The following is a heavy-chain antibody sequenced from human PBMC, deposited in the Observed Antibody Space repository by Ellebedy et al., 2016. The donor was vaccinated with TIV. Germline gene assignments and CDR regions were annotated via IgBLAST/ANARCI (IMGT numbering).Heavy chain of an antibody. J-gene: IGHJ5*02. D-gene: IGHD1-26*01. CDR3: STGSYFGRGA. CDR1: GFNFRNYA. Sequence: GGSLRLSXAASGFNFRNYAMSWVRQAPGKGLEWVSSIVGRGDRTHYADSVKGRFTISRDNARNTLFLQMNSLRAEDTAVYYCSTGSYFGRGAWGQGTLVTVSS. V-gene: IGHV3-23*01. CDR2: IVGRGDRT.